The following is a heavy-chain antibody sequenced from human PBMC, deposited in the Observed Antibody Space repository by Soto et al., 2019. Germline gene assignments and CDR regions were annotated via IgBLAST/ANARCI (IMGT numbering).Heavy chain of an antibody. J-gene: IGHJ5*02. D-gene: IGHD3-3*01. CDR3: ARGQRFSDWFEP. V-gene: IGHV4-4*07. CDR2: IYSSGST. CDR1: GGASSTYY. Sequence: PSETLSLTCTVSGGASSTYYWTCIRQPAGKGLECIGRIYSSGSTKYNPSLQSRVTMSLDTSNNQSSLRLTSVTAADTAVYYCARGQRFSDWFEPGGQGTLVTVS.